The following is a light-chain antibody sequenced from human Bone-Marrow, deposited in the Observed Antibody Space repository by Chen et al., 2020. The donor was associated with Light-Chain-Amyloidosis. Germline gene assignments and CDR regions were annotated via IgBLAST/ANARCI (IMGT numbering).Light chain of an antibody. CDR1: DLPTKY. V-gene: IGLV3-25*03. Sequence: SYELTQPPSVSVSPGQTGRITCSGDDLPTKYAYWYQQKPGKAPVLVIHRDTERPSGISERFSGSSSVTTATLTISVVQAEDEADYHCQSAYSSGTYEVIFGGGTKLTVL. J-gene: IGLJ2*01. CDR2: RDT. CDR3: QSAYSSGTYEVI.